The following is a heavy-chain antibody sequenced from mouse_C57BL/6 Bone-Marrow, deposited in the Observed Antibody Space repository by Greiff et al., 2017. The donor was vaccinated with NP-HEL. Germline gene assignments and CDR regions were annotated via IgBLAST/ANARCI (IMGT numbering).Heavy chain of an antibody. CDR3: VRHPHDYGSSSWFAY. V-gene: IGHV10-1*01. D-gene: IGHD1-1*01. J-gene: IGHJ3*01. CDR1: GFSFNTYA. Sequence: VQLKESGGGLVQPKGSLKLSCAASGFSFNTYAMNWVRQAQGTGLEWVARIRSKRNNYATYYADSVKDRFTISRDDSDSRLYLPTNNLTTEDTAIYYCVRHPHDYGSSSWFAYWGQATLVTVSA. CDR2: IRSKRNNYAT.